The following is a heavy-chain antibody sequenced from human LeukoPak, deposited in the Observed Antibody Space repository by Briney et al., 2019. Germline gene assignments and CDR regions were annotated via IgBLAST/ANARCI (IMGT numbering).Heavy chain of an antibody. V-gene: IGHV1-69*13. Sequence: ASVKVSCKASGGTFSSYAISWVRQAPGQGLEWMGGIIPIFGTANYAQKFQGGVTITADESTSTAYMELSSLRSEDAAVYYCARDKRYIAAAGTVWFDPWGQGTLVTVSS. CDR2: IIPIFGTA. CDR3: ARDKRYIAAAGTVWFDP. D-gene: IGHD6-13*01. CDR1: GGTFSSYA. J-gene: IGHJ5*02.